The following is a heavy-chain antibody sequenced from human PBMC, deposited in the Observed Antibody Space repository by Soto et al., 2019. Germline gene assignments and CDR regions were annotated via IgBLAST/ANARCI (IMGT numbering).Heavy chain of an antibody. J-gene: IGHJ4*02. V-gene: IGHV4-34*01. Sequence: SETLSLTCAVYGGSFSGYYWSWIRQPPGKGLEWIGEINHSGSTNYNPSLKSRVTISADTSKNQFSLKLSSVTAADTAVYYCARSTADYDFWTGYSPSYYFDSWGQGALVTVSS. CDR1: GGSFSGYY. D-gene: IGHD3-3*01. CDR2: INHSGST. CDR3: ARSTADYDFWTGYSPSYYFDS.